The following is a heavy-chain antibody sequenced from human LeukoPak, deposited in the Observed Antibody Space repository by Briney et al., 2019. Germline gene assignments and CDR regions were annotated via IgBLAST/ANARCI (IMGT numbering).Heavy chain of an antibody. D-gene: IGHD2-8*01. CDR1: GYTFTSYG. Sequence: ASVKVSCKASGYTFTSYGISWVRQAPGQGLEWMGWISAYNGNTNYAQKLQGRVTMTTDTSTSTAYMELRSLRSDDTAVYYCAREADIVLMVYAIRNYYYYGMDVWGQGTTVTVSS. CDR2: ISAYNGNT. J-gene: IGHJ6*02. V-gene: IGHV1-18*01. CDR3: AREADIVLMVYAIRNYYYYGMDV.